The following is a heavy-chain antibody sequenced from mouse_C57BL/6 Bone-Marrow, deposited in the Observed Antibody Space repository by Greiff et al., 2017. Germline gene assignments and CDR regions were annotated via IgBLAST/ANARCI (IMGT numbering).Heavy chain of an antibody. D-gene: IGHD2-2*01. J-gene: IGHJ2*01. V-gene: IGHV1-69*01. CDR3: ARNGYYFDY. CDR1: GYTFTSYW. CDR2: IDPSDSYT. Sequence: QVQLQQSGAELVMPGASVKLSCKASGYTFTSYWMHWVKQRPGQGLEWIGEIDPSDSYTNYNQKFKGKATLTVDKPSSTAYMQLSSLTSEDSAVYYCARNGYYFDYWGQGTTLTVSS.